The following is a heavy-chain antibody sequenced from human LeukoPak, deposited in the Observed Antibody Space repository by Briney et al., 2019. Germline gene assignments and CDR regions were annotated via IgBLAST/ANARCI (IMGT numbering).Heavy chain of an antibody. Sequence: GGSLRLSCAASGFTFSSYAMSWVRQAPGKGLEWVSTISGSGGSTYYADSVKGRFTISRDNSKNTLYLQMNSLRAEDTAVYYCARDNTVTTGYGMDVWGQGATVTVSS. CDR1: GFTFSSYA. CDR2: ISGSGGST. V-gene: IGHV3-23*01. J-gene: IGHJ6*02. CDR3: ARDNTVTTGYGMDV. D-gene: IGHD4-17*01.